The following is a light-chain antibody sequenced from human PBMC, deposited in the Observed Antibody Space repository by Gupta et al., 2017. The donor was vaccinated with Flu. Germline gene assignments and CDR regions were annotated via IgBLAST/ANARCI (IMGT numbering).Light chain of an antibody. CDR3: AAWDDSLSGWV. Sequence: SVLTQPPSASGTPGQRVTISCSGSSSNIGSNYVYWYQQLPGTAPKLLIYRNNQRPSGVPDRFSGSKSGTSASLAISGLRSDDEADYYCAAWDDSLSGWVFGGGTKLTVL. CDR2: RNN. J-gene: IGLJ3*02. CDR1: SSNIGSNY. V-gene: IGLV1-47*01.